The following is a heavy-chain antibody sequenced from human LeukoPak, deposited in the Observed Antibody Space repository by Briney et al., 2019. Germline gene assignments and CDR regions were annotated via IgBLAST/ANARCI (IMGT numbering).Heavy chain of an antibody. Sequence: GGSLRLSCAASGFTFSSYAMSWVRQAPGKGLEWVSAISGSGGSTYYADSVKGRFTISRDNSKNTLYLQMNSLRAEDTAVYYCAKEPLPEYCTNGVSYIQGPASWFDPWGQGTLVTVSS. CDR3: AKEPLPEYCTNGVSYIQGPASWFDP. J-gene: IGHJ5*02. CDR2: ISGSGGST. V-gene: IGHV3-23*01. D-gene: IGHD2-8*01. CDR1: GFTFSSYA.